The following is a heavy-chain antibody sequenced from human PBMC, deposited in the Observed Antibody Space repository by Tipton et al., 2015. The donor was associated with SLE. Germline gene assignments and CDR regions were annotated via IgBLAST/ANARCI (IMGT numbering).Heavy chain of an antibody. V-gene: IGHV4-38-2*02. J-gene: IGHJ5*02. CDR1: GFSISTDYY. CDR3: ARLTAITIFNNWFDP. CDR2: IYHSGST. D-gene: IGHD3-9*01. Sequence: TLSLTCTVSGFSISTDYYWNWIRQPPGKGLEWIGSIYHSGSTYYNPSLKSRATVSVDTSKNQFSLKLSSVTAADTTVYYCARLTAITIFNNWFDPWGQGTLVTVSS.